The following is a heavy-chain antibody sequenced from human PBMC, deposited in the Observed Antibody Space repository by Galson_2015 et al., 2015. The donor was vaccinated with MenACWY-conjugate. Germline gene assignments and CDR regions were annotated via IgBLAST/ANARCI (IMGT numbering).Heavy chain of an antibody. CDR3: ARDFWGHDHGVSNDYYMDV. CDR2: IAPSDSYT. J-gene: IGHJ6*03. V-gene: IGHV5-10-1*01. CDR1: GYSFTSYW. D-gene: IGHD4-17*01. Sequence: QSGAEVKKPGESLRISCTGSGYSFTSYWVSWVRQMPGKGLEWMGRIAPSDSYTNYSPSFQGHVTISADKSISTAYLQWSSLKASDTAMYYCARDFWGHDHGVSNDYYMDVWGKGTTVTVSS.